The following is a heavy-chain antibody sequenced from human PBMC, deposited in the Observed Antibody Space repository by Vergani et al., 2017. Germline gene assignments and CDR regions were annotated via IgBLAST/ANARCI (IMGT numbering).Heavy chain of an antibody. CDR2: IWYDGSNK. V-gene: IGHV3-33*01. CDR1: GFTFSTYG. CDR3: ARSYSSSWYYYYGMDV. J-gene: IGHJ6*02. Sequence: QVQLVESGGGVVQPGRSLRLSCAASGFTFSTYGMHWVRQAPGKGLEWVAVIWYDGSNKYYADSVKGRFTISRDNSKNTLYLQMNSLRAEDTAVYYWARSYSSSWYYYYGMDVWGQGTTVTVSS. D-gene: IGHD6-13*01.